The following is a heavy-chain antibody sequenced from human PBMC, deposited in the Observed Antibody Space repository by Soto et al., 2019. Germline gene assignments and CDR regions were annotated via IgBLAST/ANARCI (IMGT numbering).Heavy chain of an antibody. J-gene: IGHJ4*02. CDR1: GYTFTIYG. Sequence: ASVKVSCKASGYTFTIYGFSSVRQAPGQGLEWMAWISAYNGNTNYAQKLQGRVTMTTDTSTSTAYMELRSLRSDDTDVYYCARENGDSSSHWGQGTLVTVSS. D-gene: IGHD6-13*01. CDR2: ISAYNGNT. V-gene: IGHV1-18*01. CDR3: ARENGDSSSH.